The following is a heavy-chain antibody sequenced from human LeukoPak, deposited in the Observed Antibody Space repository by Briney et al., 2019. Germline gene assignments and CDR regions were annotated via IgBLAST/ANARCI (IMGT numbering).Heavy chain of an antibody. CDR2: INHSGST. CDR1: GGSFSGYY. V-gene: IGHV4-34*01. D-gene: IGHD3-22*01. Sequence: RSSETLSLTCAVYGGSFSGYYWSWIRQPPGKGLEWIGEINHSGSTNYNPSLKSRVTISVDTSKNQFSLKLSSVTAADTAVYYCARRPYYDSSGYYRRRDYYYYYMDVWGKGTTVTISS. J-gene: IGHJ6*03. CDR3: ARRPYYDSSGYYRRRDYYYYYMDV.